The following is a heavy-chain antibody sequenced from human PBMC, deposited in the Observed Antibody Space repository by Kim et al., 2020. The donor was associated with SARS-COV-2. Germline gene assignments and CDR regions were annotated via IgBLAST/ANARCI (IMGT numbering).Heavy chain of an antibody. D-gene: IGHD2-15*01. CDR3: GRGWFDV. Sequence: GGSLRLSCAVSGFSVSSYTMTWVRQAPGKGLEWVSSLGTNAGVTYYADAVKGRFIFSRDNSINTLYLQMNSLRAEDTAVYYCGRGWFDVWGQGTKVPVSP. CDR2: LGTNAGVT. CDR1: GFSVSSYT. V-gene: IGHV3-23*01. J-gene: IGHJ3*01.